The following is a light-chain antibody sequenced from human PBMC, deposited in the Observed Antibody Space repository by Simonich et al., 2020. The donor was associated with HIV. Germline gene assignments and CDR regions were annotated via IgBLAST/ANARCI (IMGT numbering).Light chain of an antibody. CDR3: QQSYSTPIA. CDR2: DAS. Sequence: DIQMTQSPSSLSASVGDRVTITCQASQNISNYLNWYQQKPGIAPKLLIYDASNLETGLPSKFSGSGSGTDFTRTISSLQPEDFGTYYCQQSYSTPIAFGQGTRLEIK. CDR1: QNISNY. J-gene: IGKJ5*01. V-gene: IGKV1-39*01.